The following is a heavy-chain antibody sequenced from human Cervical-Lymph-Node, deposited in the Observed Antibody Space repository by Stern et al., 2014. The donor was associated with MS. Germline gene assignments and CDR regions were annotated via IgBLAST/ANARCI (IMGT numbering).Heavy chain of an antibody. Sequence: EVQLVESGGGLVQPGGSLRLSCAASGFTFSSYDMHWVRQPTGKGLEWVSAIGTAGDTYYPGSVKGRFTISRENARNSLYLQMSYLRAGDTAVYYCARGRASYSYWYFDLWGRGTLVTVSS. CDR2: IGTAGDT. CDR3: ARGRASYSYWYFDL. J-gene: IGHJ2*01. CDR1: GFTFSSYD. V-gene: IGHV3-13*01. D-gene: IGHD2-15*01.